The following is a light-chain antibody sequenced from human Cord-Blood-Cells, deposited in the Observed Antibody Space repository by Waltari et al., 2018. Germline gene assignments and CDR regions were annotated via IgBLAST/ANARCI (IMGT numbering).Light chain of an antibody. CDR3: QQYNNRTLT. J-gene: IGKJ4*01. V-gene: IGKV3-15*01. Sequence: EIVMTQSPATVSVSPGERATLSCRASQSVSSNLAWYQQKPCQAPRLLMYGASTRATGIPARFSGSGSGTEFTITISRLQSEDFVVYYCQQYNNRTLTFGGGTKVEIK. CDR1: QSVSSN. CDR2: GAS.